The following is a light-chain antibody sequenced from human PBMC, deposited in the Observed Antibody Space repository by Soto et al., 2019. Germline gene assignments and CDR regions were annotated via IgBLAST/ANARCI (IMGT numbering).Light chain of an antibody. Sequence: QAVVTQEPSLTVSPGGTVTLTCDSSTGAVTSGHYPYWFQQKPGQAPRTLIYDTSNKHSWTPARFSGSLLGGKAALTLSGAQPEDEAEYYCLLSYSSAXVXXTGTKLTXL. CDR1: TGAVTSGHY. J-gene: IGLJ1*01. CDR3: LLSYSSAXV. CDR2: DTS. V-gene: IGLV7-46*01.